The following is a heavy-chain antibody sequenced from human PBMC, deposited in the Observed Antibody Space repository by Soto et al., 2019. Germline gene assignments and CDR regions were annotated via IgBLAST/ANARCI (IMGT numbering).Heavy chain of an antibody. CDR2: ISYDGSNK. J-gene: IGHJ4*02. Sequence: PGGSLRLSCAASGFTFSSYAMHWVRQAPGKGLEWVAVISYDGSNKYYADSVKGRFTISRDNSKNTLYLQMNSLRAEDTAVYYCARRYSYDLRSPLDYWGQGT. D-gene: IGHD5-18*01. CDR3: ARRYSYDLRSPLDY. V-gene: IGHV3-30-3*01. CDR1: GFTFSSYA.